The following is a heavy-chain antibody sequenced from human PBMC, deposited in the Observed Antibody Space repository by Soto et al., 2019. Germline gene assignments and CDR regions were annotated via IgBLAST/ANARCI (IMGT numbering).Heavy chain of an antibody. J-gene: IGHJ5*02. V-gene: IGHV4-34*01. D-gene: IGHD6-13*01. Sequence: SETLSLTCAVYGGSFSGYYWSWIRQPPGKGLEWIGEINHSGSTNYNPSLKSRVTISVDTSKNQFSLKLSSVTAADTAVYYCAVHLAAAGSRDWFDPWGQGTLVTVSS. CDR3: AVHLAAAGSRDWFDP. CDR1: GGSFSGYY. CDR2: INHSGST.